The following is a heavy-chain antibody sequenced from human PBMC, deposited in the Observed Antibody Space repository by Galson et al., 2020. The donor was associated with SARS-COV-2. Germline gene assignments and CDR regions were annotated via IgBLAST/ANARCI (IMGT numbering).Heavy chain of an antibody. V-gene: IGHV4-34*01. J-gene: IGHJ4*02. CDR3: ARAAKHYYDSSAYYDY. Sequence: SQTLSLTCAVYGGSFSGYYWSWIRQPPGKGLKWIGKINHSTSTHYNPSLKSRVTISVATSTSQFSLKLSSVTAADTALYYCARAAKHYYDSSAYYDYWGQGTLVTVSS. CDR2: INHSTST. D-gene: IGHD3-22*01. CDR1: GGSFSGYY.